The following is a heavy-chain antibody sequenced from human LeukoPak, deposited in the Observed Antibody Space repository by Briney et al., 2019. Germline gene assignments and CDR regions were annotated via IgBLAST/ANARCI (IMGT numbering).Heavy chain of an antibody. J-gene: IGHJ3*02. CDR1: GYTFTSYG. V-gene: IGHV1-18*01. CDR3: ARVLGSLRSSSGAFDI. D-gene: IGHD6-6*01. Sequence: ASVKVSCKASGYTFTSYGISWVRRAPGQGLEWMGWISAYNGNTNYAQQLQGRVTMTTDTSTSTAYMELRSLRSDDTAVYYCARVLGSLRSSSGAFDIWGQGTMVTVSS. CDR2: ISAYNGNT.